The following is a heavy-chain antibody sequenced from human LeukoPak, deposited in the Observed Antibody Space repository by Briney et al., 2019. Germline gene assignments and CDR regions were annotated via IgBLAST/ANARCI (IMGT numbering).Heavy chain of an antibody. CDR2: INHSGST. CDR1: GGSFSGYY. CDR3: ASAQGCDSSGNYSFDY. Sequence: PSETLSLTCAVYGGSFSGYYWSWIRQPPGKGLEWIGEINHSGSTNYNPSLKSRVTISVDTSKNQFSLKLSSVTAADTAVYYCASAQGCDSSGNYSFDYWGQGTLVTVSS. D-gene: IGHD3-22*01. V-gene: IGHV4-34*01. J-gene: IGHJ4*02.